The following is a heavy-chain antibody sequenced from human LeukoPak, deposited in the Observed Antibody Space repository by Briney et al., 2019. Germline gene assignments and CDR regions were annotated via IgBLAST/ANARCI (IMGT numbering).Heavy chain of an antibody. Sequence: ASVKVSCKASGYTFTSYYMHWVRQAPGQGLEWMGIINPSGGSTSYAQKFQGRVTMTRDTSTSTVYMELSSLRSEDTAVYYCARLRTVTTWNYYYYYYMDVWGKGTTVTVSS. CDR3: ARLRTVTTWNYYYYYYMDV. CDR2: INPSGGST. D-gene: IGHD4-11*01. CDR1: GYTFTSYY. J-gene: IGHJ6*03. V-gene: IGHV1-46*01.